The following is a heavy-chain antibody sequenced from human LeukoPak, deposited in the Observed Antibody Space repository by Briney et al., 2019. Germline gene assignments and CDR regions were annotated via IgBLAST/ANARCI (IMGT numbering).Heavy chain of an antibody. V-gene: IGHV3-23*01. CDR1: GFTFSSYA. Sequence: GGSLRLXCAASGFTFSSYAMSWVRQAPGKGLEWVSAISGSGGSTYYADSVKGRFTISRDNSKNTLYLQMNSLRAEDTAVYYCAKAVPTIAARLCWFDPWGQGTLVTVSS. CDR2: ISGSGGST. J-gene: IGHJ5*02. CDR3: AKAVPTIAARLCWFDP. D-gene: IGHD6-6*01.